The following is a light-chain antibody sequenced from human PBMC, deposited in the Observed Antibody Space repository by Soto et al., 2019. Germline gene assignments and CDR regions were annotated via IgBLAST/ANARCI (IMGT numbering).Light chain of an antibody. CDR3: QSYDGNNFNVV. CDR1: GGSIASNY. V-gene: IGLV6-57*02. J-gene: IGLJ2*01. CDR2: EDK. Sequence: NFMLTQPHSVSESPGKTVIISCTGSGGSIASNYVQWYQQRPGSVPTCVMYEDKYRPPGVPDRFSGSIDSSSNSASLTISGLKKEEEADYYCQSYDGNNFNVVFGAGTKLTVL.